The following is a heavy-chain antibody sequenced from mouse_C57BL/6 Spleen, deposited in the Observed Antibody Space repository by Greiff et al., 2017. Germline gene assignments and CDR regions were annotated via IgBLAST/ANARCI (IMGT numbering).Heavy chain of an antibody. CDR1: GYTFTSYG. D-gene: IGHD1-1*01. J-gene: IGHJ4*01. Sequence: QVQLKGSGAELAGPGASVKLSSKASGYTFTSYGISGVKQRTGQGLEWIGEIYPRRGNTSYNEKFKGKATLPAEKSSSTAYMELRSLTSEDSSVYFCARRTPITTVVPYAMDYWGQGTSVTVSS. CDR2: IYPRRGNT. CDR3: ARRTPITTVVPYAMDY. V-gene: IGHV1-81*01.